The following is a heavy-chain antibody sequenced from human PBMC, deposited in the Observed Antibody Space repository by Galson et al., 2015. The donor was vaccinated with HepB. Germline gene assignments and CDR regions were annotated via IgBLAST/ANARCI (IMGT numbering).Heavy chain of an antibody. Sequence: SLRLSCAASGFTLSSYAMSWVRQAPGKGLEWVSVISGSGGTTYYADSVKGRFTISRDNSKNTLYLQMNSLRAEDTAVYYCAKARNSNYFWYFDLWGRGTLVTVSS. J-gene: IGHJ2*01. CDR1: GFTLSSYA. V-gene: IGHV3-23*01. D-gene: IGHD4-11*01. CDR2: ISGSGGTT. CDR3: AKARNSNYFWYFDL.